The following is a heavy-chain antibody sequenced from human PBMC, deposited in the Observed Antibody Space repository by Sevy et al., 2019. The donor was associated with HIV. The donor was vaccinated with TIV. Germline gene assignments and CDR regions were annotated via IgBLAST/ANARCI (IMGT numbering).Heavy chain of an antibody. CDR2: ISTSGTTI. CDR1: GFIFSNYY. CDR3: ARAEEDADYPSYYFYGMDV. V-gene: IGHV3-11*01. Sequence: GGSLRVSCAASGFIFSNYYMSWIRQAPGKGLEWVSYISTSGTTIFYADSVKGRLTISRDNAKNSLYFQMNILRAEDTAVYFCARAEEDADYPSYYFYGMDVWGQGTTVTVSS. D-gene: IGHD4-17*01. J-gene: IGHJ6*02.